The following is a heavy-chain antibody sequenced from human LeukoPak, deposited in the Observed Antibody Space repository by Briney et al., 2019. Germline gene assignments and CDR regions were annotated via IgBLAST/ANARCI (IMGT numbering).Heavy chain of an antibody. D-gene: IGHD2-15*01. CDR3: AKDRSQEYCSGGSCYSGFDY. V-gene: IGHV3-23*01. CDR1: GLTFSSYA. CDR2: ISGSGGST. J-gene: IGHJ4*02. Sequence: GGSLRLSCAASGLTFSSYAMSGVRQAPGKGLEWVSAISGSGGSTYYADSVKGRFTISRDNSKNTLYLQMNSLRAEDTAVYYCAKDRSQEYCSGGSCYSGFDYWGQGTLVTVSS.